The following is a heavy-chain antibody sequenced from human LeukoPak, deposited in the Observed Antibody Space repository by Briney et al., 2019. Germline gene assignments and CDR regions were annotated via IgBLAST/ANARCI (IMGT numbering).Heavy chain of an antibody. J-gene: IGHJ4*02. V-gene: IGHV4-61*02. D-gene: IGHD6-19*01. CDR1: GGSISSGSYY. CDR3: ARVGGSSGWYVEDYFDY. Sequence: SETLSLTCTVSGGSISSGSYYWSWLRQPAGTGLEWIGRIYTSGSTNYNPSLKSRVTISVNTSKNQFSLKLSSVTAADTAVYYCARVGGSSGWYVEDYFDYWGQGTLVTVSS. CDR2: IYTSGST.